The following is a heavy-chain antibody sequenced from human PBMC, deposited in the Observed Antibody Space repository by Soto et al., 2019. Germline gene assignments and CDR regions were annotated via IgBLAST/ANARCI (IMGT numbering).Heavy chain of an antibody. CDR2: IWYDGSNK. D-gene: IGHD1-26*01. Sequence: QVQLVESGGGVVQPGRSLRLSCAASGFTFSSYGMHWVRQAPGKGLEWVAVIWYDGSNKYYAASVKGRFTIYRDNCKNTLYLQMNSLRAEDTAVYYCARGWGAFYIWGQGTMVTVSS. V-gene: IGHV3-33*01. J-gene: IGHJ3*02. CDR1: GFTFSSYG. CDR3: ARGWGAFYI.